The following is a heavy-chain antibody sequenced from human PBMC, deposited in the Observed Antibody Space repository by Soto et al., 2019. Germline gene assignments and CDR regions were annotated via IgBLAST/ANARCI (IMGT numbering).Heavy chain of an antibody. CDR3: AKVGGSYFHYYYGMDV. D-gene: IGHD1-26*01. CDR1: GFTFSSYA. Sequence: GGSLRLSCAASGFTFSSYAMSWVRQAPGKGLEWVSAISGSGGSTYYADSVKGRFTISRDNSKNTLYLQMNSLRAEDTAVYYCAKVGGSYFHYYYGMDVWGQGTTVTVSS. J-gene: IGHJ6*02. V-gene: IGHV3-23*01. CDR2: ISGSGGST.